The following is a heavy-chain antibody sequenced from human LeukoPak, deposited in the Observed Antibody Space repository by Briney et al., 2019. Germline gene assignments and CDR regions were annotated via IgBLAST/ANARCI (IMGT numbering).Heavy chain of an antibody. CDR1: GFTFDDYA. V-gene: IGHV3-9*01. Sequence: GRSLRLSCAASGFTFDDYAMHWVRQAPGKGLEWVSGISWNSGSIGYADSVKGRFTISRDNAKNSLYLQMNSLRAEDTALYYCASNSRVVITQLDYWGQGTLVTVSS. D-gene: IGHD3-22*01. J-gene: IGHJ4*02. CDR2: ISWNSGSI. CDR3: ASNSRVVITQLDY.